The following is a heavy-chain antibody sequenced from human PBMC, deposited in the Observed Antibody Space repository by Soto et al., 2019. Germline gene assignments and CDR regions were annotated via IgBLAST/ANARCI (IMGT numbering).Heavy chain of an antibody. J-gene: IGHJ4*02. CDR2: INHSGST. D-gene: IGHD6-13*01. Sequence: SETLSLTCAVYGGSFRGYYWSWIRQPPGKGLEWIGEINHSGSTNYNPSLKSRVTISVDTSKNQFSLKLSSVTAADPAVYYCASQYSSSWYYFDYWGQGTLVTVSS. CDR1: GGSFRGYY. CDR3: ASQYSSSWYYFDY. V-gene: IGHV4-34*01.